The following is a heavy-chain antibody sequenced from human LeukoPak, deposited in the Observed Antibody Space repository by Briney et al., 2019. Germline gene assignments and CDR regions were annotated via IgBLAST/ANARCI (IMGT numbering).Heavy chain of an antibody. J-gene: IGHJ6*03. CDR1: GYTFTSYY. Sequence: GASVKVSCKASGYTFTSYYMHWVRRAPGQGLEWMGIINPSGGSTSYAQKFQGRVTMTRDMSTSTVYMELSSLRSEDTAVYYCARDVYDFWSGYYDHYYYYYMDVWGKGTTVTVSS. CDR2: INPSGGST. D-gene: IGHD3-3*01. V-gene: IGHV1-46*01. CDR3: ARDVYDFWSGYYDHYYYYYMDV.